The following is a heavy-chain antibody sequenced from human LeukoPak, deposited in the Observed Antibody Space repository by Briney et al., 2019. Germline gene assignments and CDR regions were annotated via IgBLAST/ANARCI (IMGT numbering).Heavy chain of an antibody. CDR2: ISYDGSNK. Sequence: PGRSLRLSCAASGFTFSSYAMHWVRQAPGKGLEWVSVISYDGSNKYYSDSVKGRFTISRDNSKNTLYLQMNSLRAEDTAVYYCARDPGGSYLDYFDDWGQGTLVTVSS. J-gene: IGHJ4*02. D-gene: IGHD1-26*01. V-gene: IGHV3-30-3*01. CDR3: ARDPGGSYLDYFDD. CDR1: GFTFSSYA.